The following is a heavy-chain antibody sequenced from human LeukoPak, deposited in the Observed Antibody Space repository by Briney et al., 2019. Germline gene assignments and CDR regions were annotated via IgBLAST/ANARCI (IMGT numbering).Heavy chain of an antibody. J-gene: IGHJ4*02. D-gene: IGHD5-12*01. V-gene: IGHV1-69*05. CDR2: IIPIFGTA. CDR3: ASRPRRGYSGYDVGINYFDY. CDR1: VGTFSSYA. Sequence: SVKVSCKASVGTFSSYAISWVRQAPGQGLEWMGGIIPIFGTANYAQKFQGRVTITTDESTSTAYMELSSLRSEATAVYYCASRPRRGYSGYDVGINYFDYWGQGTLVTVSS.